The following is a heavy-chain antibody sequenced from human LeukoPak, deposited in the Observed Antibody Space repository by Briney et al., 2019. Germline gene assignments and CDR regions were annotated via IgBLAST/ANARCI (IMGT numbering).Heavy chain of an antibody. Sequence: GGSLRLSCAASGFTFSSFDMHWVRQPTGQGLEWVSTIGTASDTYYPGSVEGRFTISRDNAKNSLYVQMNSLRAEDTALYYCVKSGGSTSSGYAFDIWGQGTMVTVSS. J-gene: IGHJ3*02. CDR2: IGTASDT. CDR1: GFTFSSFD. CDR3: VKSGGSTSSGYAFDI. D-gene: IGHD2-2*01. V-gene: IGHV3-13*01.